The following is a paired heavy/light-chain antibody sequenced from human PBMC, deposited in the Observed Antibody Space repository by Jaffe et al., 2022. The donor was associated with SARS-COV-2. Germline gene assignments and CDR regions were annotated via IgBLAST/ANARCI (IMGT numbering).Light chain of an antibody. J-gene: IGLJ1*01. CDR3: CSYAGSNTHV. Sequence: QSALTQPASVSGSPGQSITISCTGTSSDVGSFNLVSWYQHHPGKAPKVMIYEGSRRPSGVSNRFSGSKSGNTASLTISGLQAEDEADYYCCSYAGSNTHVFGTGTKVTVL. V-gene: IGLV2-23*01. CDR1: SSDVGSFNL. CDR2: EGS.
Heavy chain of an antibody. J-gene: IGHJ4*02. CDR3: ARARSTYSSGGTYYSDCFDY. CDR2: INPSGGTT. D-gene: IGHD2-15*01. CDR1: GYTFTSYY. V-gene: IGHV1-46*04. Sequence: QVQLVQSGADVKKPGASVKVSCKASGYTFTSYYMHWVRQAPGQGLEWMGIINPSGGTTTYAQNLQGRVTMTRDTSTSTVYMELSSLGSEDTAVYYCARARSTYSSGGTYYSDCFDYWGQGTLVTVSS.